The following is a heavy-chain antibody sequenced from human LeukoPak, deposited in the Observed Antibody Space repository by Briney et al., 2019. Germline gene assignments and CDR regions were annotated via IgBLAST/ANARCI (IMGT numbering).Heavy chain of an antibody. CDR3: ARSRYSYGYPLFDY. V-gene: IGHV3-48*03. Sequence: GGSLRLSCAASGFSFSTYEMNWVRQAPGKGLEWVSYISSSGSTIYYADSVKGRFTISRDNAKNSLYLQMNSLRAEDTAVYYCARSRYSYGYPLFDYWGQGTLVTVSS. D-gene: IGHD5-18*01. CDR1: GFSFSTYE. J-gene: IGHJ4*02. CDR2: ISSSGSTI.